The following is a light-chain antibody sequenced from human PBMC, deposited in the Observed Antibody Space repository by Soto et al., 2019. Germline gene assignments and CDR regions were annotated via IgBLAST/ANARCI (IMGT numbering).Light chain of an antibody. CDR2: SAS. CDR1: QSVSSSY. CDR3: QQYTSSLIT. Sequence: EIVLTQSPGSLSLSPGERATLSCRASQSVSSSYLAWYQQKPGQAPRLLIYSASTRATGIPDRFSGSGSGTDFTLTISRLEPEDFAVYYCQQYTSSLITFGQGTRLEIK. J-gene: IGKJ5*01. V-gene: IGKV3-20*01.